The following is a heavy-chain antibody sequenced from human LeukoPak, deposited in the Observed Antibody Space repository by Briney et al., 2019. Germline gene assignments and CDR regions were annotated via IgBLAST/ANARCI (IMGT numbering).Heavy chain of an antibody. J-gene: IGHJ4*02. CDR1: GYTFTSYG. V-gene: IGHV1-69*04. CDR3: AREYVLLWFGDGGVFDY. Sequence: ASVKVSCKASGYTFTSYGISWVRQAPGQGLEWMGRIIPILGIANYAQKFQGRVTITADKSTSTAYMELSSLRSEDTAVYYCAREYVLLWFGDGGVFDYWGQGTLVTVSS. D-gene: IGHD3-10*01. CDR2: IIPILGIA.